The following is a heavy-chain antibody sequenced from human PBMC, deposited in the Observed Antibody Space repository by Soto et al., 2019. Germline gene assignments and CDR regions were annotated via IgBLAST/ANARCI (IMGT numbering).Heavy chain of an antibody. CDR1: GYNLRDYS. J-gene: IGHJ3*02. CDR3: VRDRDWAFDI. CDR2: FGTSRKYI. V-gene: IGHV3-48*02. D-gene: IGHD3-9*01. Sequence: GGSLRLSCAASGYNLRDYSMNWIRQAPGKGLEWISYFGTSRKYIFYSDSVRGRFTISRDDARNSVYLQLNSLRDEDTAVYYCVRDRDWAFDIWGQGTMVTVSS.